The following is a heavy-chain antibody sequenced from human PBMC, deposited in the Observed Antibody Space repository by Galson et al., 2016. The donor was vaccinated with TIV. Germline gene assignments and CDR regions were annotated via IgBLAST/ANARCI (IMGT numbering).Heavy chain of an antibody. CDR3: ARASSSGWDSGDDAFDK. J-gene: IGHJ3*02. Sequence: TLSLTCSVSGDSISSSIYFWSWIRQPAGKGLEWIGRIYSSGTTNYNPSLKSRVPISVDTSRYQFSLKLSPLTAADTAVYYCARASSSGWDSGDDAFDKWGQGTMVTVSS. D-gene: IGHD6-19*01. V-gene: IGHV4-61*02. CDR1: GDSISSSIYF. CDR2: IYSSGTT.